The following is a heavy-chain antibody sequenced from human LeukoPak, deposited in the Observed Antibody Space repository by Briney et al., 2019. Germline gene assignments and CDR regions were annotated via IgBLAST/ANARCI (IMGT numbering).Heavy chain of an antibody. CDR2: ISSSGSTI. D-gene: IGHD3-10*01. J-gene: IGHJ4*02. CDR3: ARPLQPLVVRGHPWYF. Sequence: GGSLRLSCAASGFTFSSYEMNWVRQAPGKGLEWVSYISSSGSTIYYADSVKGRFTISRDNAKNSLYLQMNSLRAEDTAVYYCARPLQPLVVRGHPWYFWGQGTLVTVSS. V-gene: IGHV3-48*03. CDR1: GFTFSSYE.